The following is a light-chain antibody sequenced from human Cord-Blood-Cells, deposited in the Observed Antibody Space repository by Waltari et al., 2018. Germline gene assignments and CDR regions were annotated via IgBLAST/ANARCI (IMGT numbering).Light chain of an antibody. CDR1: QSVLYSSNNKNY. V-gene: IGKV4-1*01. CDR3: QKYYSTPPMYS. J-gene: IGKJ2*03. Sequence: DIVMTQSPASLAVSLCERATINCKSSQSVLYSSNNKNYLAWYQQKPGQPPKLLIYWASTRESGVHNRFSGSGSWTDFNLSISSLQAEDGAVYYWQKYYSTPPMYSCGPGTKREIK. CDR2: WAS.